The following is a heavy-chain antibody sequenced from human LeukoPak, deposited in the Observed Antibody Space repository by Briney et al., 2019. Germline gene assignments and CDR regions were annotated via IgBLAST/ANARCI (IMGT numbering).Heavy chain of an antibody. V-gene: IGHV3-21*01. Sequence: GGSLRLSCAASGFTFSSYSMNWVRQAPGKGLEWVSSISRSRSYIYSADSVKGRFTISRDNAKNSLYLQMNSLRDEDTAVYYCARDRTTVTTSHFDYWGQGTLVTVSS. CDR1: GFTFSSYS. CDR2: ISRSRSYI. CDR3: ARDRTTVTTSHFDY. D-gene: IGHD4-17*01. J-gene: IGHJ4*02.